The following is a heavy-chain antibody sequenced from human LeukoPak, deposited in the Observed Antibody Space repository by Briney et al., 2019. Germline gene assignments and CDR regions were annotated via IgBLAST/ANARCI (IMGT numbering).Heavy chain of an antibody. V-gene: IGHV5-51*01. CDR2: IYPGDSDT. Sequence: GESLKISCKGSGYSFTSYWIGWVRQMPGKGLEWVGIIYPGDSDTRYSPSFQGQVTISADKSISTAYLQWSSLKASDTAMYYCARHEIVDYGSGSSWYYYYMDVWGKGTTVTVSS. D-gene: IGHD3-10*01. CDR1: GYSFTSYW. CDR3: ARHEIVDYGSGSSWYYYYMDV. J-gene: IGHJ6*03.